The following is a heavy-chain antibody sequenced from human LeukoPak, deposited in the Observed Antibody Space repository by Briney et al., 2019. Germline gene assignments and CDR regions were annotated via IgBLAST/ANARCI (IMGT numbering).Heavy chain of an antibody. D-gene: IGHD3-10*01. Sequence: PSETLSLTCTVSGGSISSGSYYWSWIRPPAGKGLEWIGRIYTSGSTNYNPSPKSRVTISVATSKNQFSLQLNSVTPEDTAVYYCARDKSYGSGSFDYWGQGTLVTVSS. J-gene: IGHJ4*02. CDR1: GGSISSGSYY. CDR3: ARDKSYGSGSFDY. CDR2: IYTSGST. V-gene: IGHV4-61*02.